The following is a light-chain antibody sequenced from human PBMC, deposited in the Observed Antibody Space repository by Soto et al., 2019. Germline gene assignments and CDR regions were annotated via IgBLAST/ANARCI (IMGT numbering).Light chain of an antibody. CDR1: QSLSSDS. J-gene: IGKJ1*01. CDR3: QHFGSSLRT. V-gene: IGKV3-20*01. Sequence: DNVLTQFPRPRSLSPGDRATLSCISSQSLSSDSLAWYQQKPGQAPRLLIHGTSSRATGIPDRFSGSGSGTDFTLTINSLEPEDFAVYYCQHFGSSLRTFGQGTKVDIK. CDR2: GTS.